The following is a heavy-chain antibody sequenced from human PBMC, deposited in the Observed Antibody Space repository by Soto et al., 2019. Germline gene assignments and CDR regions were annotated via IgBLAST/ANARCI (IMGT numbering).Heavy chain of an antibody. CDR3: ARGGGVGVAGSAAFDM. D-gene: IGHD3-3*01. CDR2: INPATGAA. Sequence: QLHLVQSGAVVKKPGASVTVSCSASGYPVTAYYMHWVRQAPGRGLEWMGGINPATGAAKYTQTFQGRVTLTRDTSTGTVFMELSGLTPGATAVFYCARGGGVGVAGSAAFDMWGQGTLVTVSS. J-gene: IGHJ3*02. V-gene: IGHV1-2*02. CDR1: GYPVTAYY.